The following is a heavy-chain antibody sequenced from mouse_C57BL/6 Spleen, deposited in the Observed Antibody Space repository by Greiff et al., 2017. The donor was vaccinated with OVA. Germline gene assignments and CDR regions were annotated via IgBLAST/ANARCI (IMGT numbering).Heavy chain of an antibody. CDR2: IDPSDSYT. J-gene: IGHJ3*01. Sequence: QVQLQQPGAELVMPGASVKLSCKASGYTFTSYWMHWVKQRPGQGLEWIGEIDPSDSYTNYNQKFKGKSTLTVDKSSSTAYMQLSSLTSEDSAVYYFARLDGSTFAYWGQGTLVTVSA. D-gene: IGHD1-1*01. CDR3: ARLDGSTFAY. CDR1: GYTFTSYW. V-gene: IGHV1-69*01.